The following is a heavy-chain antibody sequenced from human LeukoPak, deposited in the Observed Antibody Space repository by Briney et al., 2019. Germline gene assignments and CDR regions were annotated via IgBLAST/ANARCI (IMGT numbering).Heavy chain of an antibody. Sequence: ASVKVSCKASGYTFTDFHINWVRQAPGQGLEWMGWISAYNGNTNYAQKLQGRVTMTTDTSTSTAYMELRSLRSDDTAVYYCARHMTTVVTSLDYWGQGTMVTVSS. D-gene: IGHD4-23*01. J-gene: IGHJ4*02. CDR3: ARHMTTVVTSLDY. V-gene: IGHV1-18*01. CDR2: ISAYNGNT. CDR1: GYTFTDFH.